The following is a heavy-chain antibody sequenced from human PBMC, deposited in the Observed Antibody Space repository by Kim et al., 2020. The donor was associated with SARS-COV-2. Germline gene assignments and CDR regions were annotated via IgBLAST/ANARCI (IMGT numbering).Heavy chain of an antibody. D-gene: IGHD1-7*01. CDR1: GGSFSGYY. V-gene: IGHV4-34*01. Sequence: SETLSLTCAVYGGSFSGYYWSWIRQPPGKGLEWIGEINHSGSTNYNPSLKSRVTISVDTSKNQFSLKLSSVTAADTAVYYCARDGRNPELPWGVDAFDIWGQGTMVTVSS. CDR3: ARDGRNPELPWGVDAFDI. J-gene: IGHJ3*02. CDR2: INHSGST.